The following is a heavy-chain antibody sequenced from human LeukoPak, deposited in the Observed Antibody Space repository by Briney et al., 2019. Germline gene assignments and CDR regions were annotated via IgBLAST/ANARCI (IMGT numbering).Heavy chain of an antibody. V-gene: IGHV1-69*06. Sequence: SVKVSCKASGGTFSSYANSWVRQAPGQGLEWMGGIIPIFGTANYAQKFQGRVTITADKSTSTAYMELSSLRSEDTAVYYCARVVLRYFDWLLPGDVWGKGTTVTVSS. CDR3: ARVVLRYFDWLLPGDV. D-gene: IGHD3-9*01. CDR2: IIPIFGTA. J-gene: IGHJ6*04. CDR1: GGTFSSYA.